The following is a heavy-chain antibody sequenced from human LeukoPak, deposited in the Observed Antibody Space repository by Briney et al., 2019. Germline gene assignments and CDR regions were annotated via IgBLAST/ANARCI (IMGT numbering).Heavy chain of an antibody. D-gene: IGHD1-26*01. V-gene: IGHV3-23*01. Sequence: GGSLRLSCVASGFTFSTYVMTWVRQAPGKGLEWVSSISISGDATYYADSVKGRFTISRDSSKNTLYLQMNSLRGEDTAFYYCAKLVGATMTSDYWGQGTLVTVSS. CDR1: GFTFSTYV. J-gene: IGHJ4*02. CDR2: ISISGDAT. CDR3: AKLVGATMTSDY.